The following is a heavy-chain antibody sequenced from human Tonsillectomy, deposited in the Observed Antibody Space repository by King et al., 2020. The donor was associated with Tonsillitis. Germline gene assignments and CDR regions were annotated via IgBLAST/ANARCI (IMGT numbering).Heavy chain of an antibody. Sequence: VQLQESGPRLVMPSQTLSLTCTVSGDSISRGDDYWSWIRQSPGKGLEWIGYIYYSGSTYYNSSLKSRVTISINTSKTQFSLKMRSVTVADTAVYYCARADGSGSSWVPKWFYSWGQGIPVTVSS. D-gene: IGHD3-10*01. CDR1: GDSISRGDDY. V-gene: IGHV4-30-4*08. CDR3: ARADGSGSSWVPKWFYS. CDR2: IYYSGST. J-gene: IGHJ5*01.